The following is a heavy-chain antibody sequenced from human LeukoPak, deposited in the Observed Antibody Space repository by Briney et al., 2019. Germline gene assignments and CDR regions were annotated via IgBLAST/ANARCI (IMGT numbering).Heavy chain of an antibody. V-gene: IGHV4-30-4*01. J-gene: IGHJ4*02. CDR1: GGSISSGDYY. Sequence: SETLSLTCTVSGGSISSGDYYWSWIRQPPGKGLEWIGYIYYSGSTYYNPSLKSRVTISVDTSKNQFSLKLSSVTAADTAVYYCARDLRGSDAYYFDYWGQGTLVTVSS. D-gene: IGHD3-10*01. CDR2: IYYSGST. CDR3: ARDLRGSDAYYFDY.